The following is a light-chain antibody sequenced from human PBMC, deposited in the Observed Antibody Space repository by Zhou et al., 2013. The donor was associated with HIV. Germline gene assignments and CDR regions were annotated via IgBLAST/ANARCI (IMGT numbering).Light chain of an antibody. Sequence: DIQMTQSPSSLSASVGGRVTITCQASQDISNYLNWYQQKPGKAPKLLIYDASNLETGVPSRFSGSGSGTDFTFTISSLQPEDIATYYCQQYDNLPYTFGPGDRSWRSN. J-gene: IGKJ2*01. CDR2: DAS. CDR1: QDISNY. V-gene: IGKV1-33*01. CDR3: QQYDNLPYT.